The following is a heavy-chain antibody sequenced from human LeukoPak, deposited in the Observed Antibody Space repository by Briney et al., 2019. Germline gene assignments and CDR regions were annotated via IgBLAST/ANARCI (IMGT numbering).Heavy chain of an antibody. CDR1: GYTLTELS. CDR3: ATSDQASFMVRGAEDTPAFDY. CDR2: FDPEDGET. Sequence: ASVKVSCKVSGYTLTELSMHWVRQAPGKGLEWMGGFDPEDGETIYAQKFQGRVTMTEDTSTDTAYMELSSLRSEDTAVYYCATSDQASFMVRGAEDTPAFDYWGQGTLVTVSS. D-gene: IGHD3-10*01. J-gene: IGHJ4*02. V-gene: IGHV1-24*01.